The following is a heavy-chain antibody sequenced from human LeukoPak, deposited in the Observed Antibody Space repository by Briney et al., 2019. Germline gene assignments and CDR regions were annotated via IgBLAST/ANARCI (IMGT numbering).Heavy chain of an antibody. CDR3: AGDRIAVAGTRGYNWFDP. CDR1: GGSISSGSYY. V-gene: IGHV4-61*02. Sequence: SQTLSLTCTVSGGSISSGSYYWSWIRQPAGKGLEWIGRIYTSGSTNYNPSLKSRVTISVDTSKNQFSLKLSSVTAADTAVYYCAGDRIAVAGTRGYNWFDPWGQGTLVTVSS. J-gene: IGHJ5*02. CDR2: IYTSGST. D-gene: IGHD6-19*01.